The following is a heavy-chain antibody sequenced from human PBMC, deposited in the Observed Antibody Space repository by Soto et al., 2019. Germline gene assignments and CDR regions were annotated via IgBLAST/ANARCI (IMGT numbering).Heavy chain of an antibody. V-gene: IGHV4-39*01. CDR1: GGSISSSSYY. J-gene: IGHJ4*02. CDR3: ARRGSSSWYGY. D-gene: IGHD6-13*01. CDR2: IYYSGST. Sequence: QLQLQESGPGLVKPSETLSLTCTVSGGSISSSSYYWGWIRQPPGKGLEWIGSIYYSGSTYYNPSPTGRXTXSXXTSENQFSLKLSSVTAADTAVYYCARRGSSSWYGYWGQGTLVTVSS.